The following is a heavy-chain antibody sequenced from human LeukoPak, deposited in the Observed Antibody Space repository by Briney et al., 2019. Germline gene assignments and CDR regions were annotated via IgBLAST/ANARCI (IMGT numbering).Heavy chain of an antibody. CDR1: GYSFTSYW. V-gene: IGHV5-51*01. J-gene: IGHJ2*01. Sequence: GESLKISCKGSGYSFTSYWIGWVRQMPGKGLEWMGIIYPGDSDTRYSPSFQGQVTISADKSISTAYLQWSSLKASDTAMYYCARSPHTAMVTAWYFDLWGRGTLVTVSS. CDR3: ARSPHTAMVTAWYFDL. D-gene: IGHD5-18*01. CDR2: IYPGDSDT.